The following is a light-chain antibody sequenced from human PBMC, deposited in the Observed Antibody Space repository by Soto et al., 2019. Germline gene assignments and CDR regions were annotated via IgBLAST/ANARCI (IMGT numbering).Light chain of an antibody. CDR3: TSWTTSTTMI. CDR1: SSDIGAYNF. CDR2: DVN. V-gene: IGLV2-14*03. Sequence: QSVLTQPASVSGSPGQWITISFTGTSSDIGAYNFVSWYQQHPGKAPKLMLYDVNIRPSGVSNRFSGSKSGNTASLTIAGLQAEDEADYYCTSWTTSTTMIFGGGTQVTVL. J-gene: IGLJ2*01.